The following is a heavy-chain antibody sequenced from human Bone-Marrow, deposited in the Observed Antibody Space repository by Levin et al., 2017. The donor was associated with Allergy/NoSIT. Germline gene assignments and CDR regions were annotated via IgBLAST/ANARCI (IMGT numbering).Heavy chain of an antibody. CDR3: ASTGDYYGSGSHMANWFDP. Sequence: ASVKVSCKASGYTFTSYYMHWVRQAPGQGLEWMGIINPSGGSTSYAQKFQGRVTMTRDTSTSTVYMELSSLRSEDTAVYYCASTGDYYGSGSHMANWFDPWGQGTLVTVSS. D-gene: IGHD3-10*01. CDR1: GYTFTSYY. CDR2: INPSGGST. V-gene: IGHV1-46*01. J-gene: IGHJ5*02.